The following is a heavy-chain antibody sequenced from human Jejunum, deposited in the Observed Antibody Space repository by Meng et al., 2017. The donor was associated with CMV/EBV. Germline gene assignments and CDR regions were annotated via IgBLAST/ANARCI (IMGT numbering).Heavy chain of an antibody. V-gene: IGHV4-30-4*08. CDR1: GDSISSGGYF. J-gene: IGHJ5*02. D-gene: IGHD2-8*01. Sequence: VAGDSISSGGYFWSWIRQPPGRGLEWIGYFYYSGNTYYNPSLKSRASISVDASKNQFSLEVTSVTDADTAVYFCAREISYATNPFDPWGQGTLVTVSS. CDR2: FYYSGNT. CDR3: AREISYATNPFDP.